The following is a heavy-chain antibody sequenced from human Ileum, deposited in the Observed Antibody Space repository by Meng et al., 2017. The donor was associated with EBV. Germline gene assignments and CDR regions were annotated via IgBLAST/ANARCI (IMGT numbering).Heavy chain of an antibody. CDR1: RFTFNNAW. V-gene: IGHV3-15*01. J-gene: IGHJ5*02. CDR3: VSSWVEP. D-gene: IGHD2-2*01. CDR2: IKDKSGGGTT. Sequence: EVRLVGSGGGLVKPGVSLRLSCAVFRFTFNNAWVSWVRQAPGKGLEWLARIKDKSGGGTTDYAAPVKGRFSISRDESKNMVYLQMSSLKIEDTAVYYCVSSWVEPWGQGTLVTVSS.